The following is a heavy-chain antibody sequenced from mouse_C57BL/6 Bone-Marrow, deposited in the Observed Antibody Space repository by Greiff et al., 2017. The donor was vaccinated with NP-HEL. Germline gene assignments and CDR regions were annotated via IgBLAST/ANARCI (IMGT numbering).Heavy chain of an antibody. Sequence: QVQLQQPGAELVRPGSSVKLSCKASGYTFTSYWMHWVKQRPIQGLEWIGNIDPSDSETHYNQKFKDKATLTVDKSSSTAYMQLSSLTSEDSAVYYCARPAATYDYDEGAWFAYWGQGTLVTVSA. D-gene: IGHD2-4*01. V-gene: IGHV1-52*01. J-gene: IGHJ3*01. CDR1: GYTFTSYW. CDR2: IDPSDSET. CDR3: ARPAATYDYDEGAWFAY.